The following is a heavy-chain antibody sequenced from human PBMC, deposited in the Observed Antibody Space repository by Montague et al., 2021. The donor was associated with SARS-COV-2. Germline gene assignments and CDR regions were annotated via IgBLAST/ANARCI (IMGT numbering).Heavy chain of an antibody. CDR2: ISFDGSNA. J-gene: IGHJ4*02. CDR3: ARGGVWVGVDNSDY. V-gene: IGHV3-30*04. D-gene: IGHD3-10*01. Sequence: SLRLSCAASGFTFSGYAMHWVRQAPGKGLGWVAVISFDGSNAWYADSVKGRFTISRDNSKNTVYLQMNSLRAGDTAVYYCARGGVWVGVDNSDYWGQGTLVTVSS. CDR1: GFTFSGYA.